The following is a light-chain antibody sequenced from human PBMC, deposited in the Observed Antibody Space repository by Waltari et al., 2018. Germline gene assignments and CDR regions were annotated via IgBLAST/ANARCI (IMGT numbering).Light chain of an antibody. V-gene: IGLV2-23*02. Sequence: SALTQPASVSGSLGQSITISCSGSTSDVGSGNLVSWYQQFPGTVPKLIIYEVTKRPSGVSSRFSGSKSGNMASLTISGLKPEDEADYYCCSYRIGSTPGVFGGGTKVTVL. CDR1: TSDVGSGNL. CDR2: EVT. J-gene: IGLJ3*02. CDR3: CSYRIGSTPGV.